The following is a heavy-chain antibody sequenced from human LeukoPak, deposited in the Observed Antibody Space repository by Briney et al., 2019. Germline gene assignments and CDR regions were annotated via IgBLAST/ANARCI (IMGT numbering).Heavy chain of an antibody. Sequence: QPGRSLRLSFAASGFTLDDYAMNWVRQAPGKGLEWVSSISWNSGSIGYADSVQGRFTISRDNAKNSLYLQMNSLRAEDTAFYYCAKDIRSSSLGVAVDWGQGTLVTVSS. CDR3: AKDIRSSSLGVAVD. V-gene: IGHV3-9*01. CDR2: ISWNSGSI. J-gene: IGHJ4*02. CDR1: GFTLDDYA. D-gene: IGHD6-6*01.